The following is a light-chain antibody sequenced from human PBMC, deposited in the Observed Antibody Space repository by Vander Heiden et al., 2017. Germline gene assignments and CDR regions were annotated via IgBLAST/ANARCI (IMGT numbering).Light chain of an antibody. CDR3: QQSYSTPPLFT. CDR2: AAS. V-gene: IGKV1-39*01. CDR1: QSISSY. Sequence: DIQMTQSPSSLSASVGDRVTITCRASQSISSYLNWYQQKPGKAPKLLIYAASSLQSSVPSRFSGSGSGTDFTLTISSLQPEDFATYYCQQSYSTPPLFTFGPGTKVDIK. J-gene: IGKJ3*01.